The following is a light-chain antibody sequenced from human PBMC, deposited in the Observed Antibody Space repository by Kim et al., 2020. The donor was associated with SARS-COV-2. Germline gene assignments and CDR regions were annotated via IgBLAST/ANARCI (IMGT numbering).Light chain of an antibody. Sequence: QSVPTQPPSVSGAPGQRVTISCTGSTSNIGAGYDVHWYQQLPGTAPKLVIFNNNNRPSGVPDRFSGSKSGTSASLAITGLQAEDEAEYYCHSYDSGLICDVFGTGTKVTVL. J-gene: IGLJ1*01. CDR1: TSNIGAGYD. CDR2: NNN. V-gene: IGLV1-40*01. CDR3: HSYDSGLICDV.